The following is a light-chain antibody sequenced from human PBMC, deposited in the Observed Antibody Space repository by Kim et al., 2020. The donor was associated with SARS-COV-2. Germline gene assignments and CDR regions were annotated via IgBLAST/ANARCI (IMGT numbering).Light chain of an antibody. V-gene: IGLV3-1*01. Sequence: PGQTASITCSGDRLGDKYACWYQQKPGQSPVLVIYQDSKRPSGIPERFSGSNSGNTATLTISGTQAMDEADYYCQAWDSSTAVFGTGTKVTVL. CDR1: RLGDKY. CDR2: QDS. J-gene: IGLJ1*01. CDR3: QAWDSSTAV.